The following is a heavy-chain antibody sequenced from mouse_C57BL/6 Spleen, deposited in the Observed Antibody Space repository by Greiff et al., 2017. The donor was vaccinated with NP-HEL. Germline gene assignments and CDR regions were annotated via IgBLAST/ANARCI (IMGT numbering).Heavy chain of an antibody. J-gene: IGHJ4*01. D-gene: IGHD2-2*01. Sequence: VQLKESGPGLVKPSQSLSLTCSVTGYSITSGYYWNWIRQFPGNKLEWMGYISYDGSNNYNPSLKNRISITRDTSKNQFFLKLNSVTTEDTATYYCAREGGYDRGYAMDYWGQGTSVTVSS. V-gene: IGHV3-6*01. CDR1: GYSITSGYY. CDR2: ISYDGSN. CDR3: AREGGYDRGYAMDY.